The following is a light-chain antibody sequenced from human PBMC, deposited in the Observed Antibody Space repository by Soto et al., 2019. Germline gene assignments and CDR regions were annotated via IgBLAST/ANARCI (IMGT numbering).Light chain of an antibody. J-gene: IGLJ2*01. CDR2: DVS. V-gene: IGLV2-11*01. CDR3: CSYAGNYTLL. CDR1: SSDVGGYNY. Sequence: QSALTQPRSVSGSPGQSVTISCTGTSSDVGGYNYVSWYQQHPGKAPKLMIYDVSKRPSGVHDRFSGSKSGNTASVAISGLQAEDEADYYCCSYAGNYTLLFGGGTKLTVL.